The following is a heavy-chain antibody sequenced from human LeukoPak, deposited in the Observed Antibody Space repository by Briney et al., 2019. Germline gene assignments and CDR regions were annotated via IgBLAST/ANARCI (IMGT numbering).Heavy chain of an antibody. CDR3: ARDGGIFFAPGRPNWFDP. J-gene: IGHJ5*02. CDR2: ISAYNGNT. D-gene: IGHD2/OR15-2a*01. V-gene: IGHV1-18*04. Sequence: ASVKVSCTASGYTFTSYYMHWVRQAPGQGLEWMGWISAYNGNTNYAQKLQGRVTMTTDTSTSTAYMELRSLRSDDTAVYYCARDGGIFFAPGRPNWFDPWGQGTLVTVSS. CDR1: GYTFTSYY.